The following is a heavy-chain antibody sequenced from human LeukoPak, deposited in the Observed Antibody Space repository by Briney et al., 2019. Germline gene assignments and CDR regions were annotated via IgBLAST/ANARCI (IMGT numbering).Heavy chain of an antibody. CDR2: IYHSGST. CDR1: GGSISSGGYS. CDR3: ARGRQDLYFDY. J-gene: IGHJ4*02. Sequence: SQTLSLTCAVSGGSISSGGYSWSWIRQPPGKGLEWIGYIYHSGSTYYNPSLKSRVTISVDRSKNQFSLKLSSVTAADSAVYYCARGRQDLYFDYWGQGTLVTVSS. V-gene: IGHV4-30-2*01. D-gene: IGHD2-15*01.